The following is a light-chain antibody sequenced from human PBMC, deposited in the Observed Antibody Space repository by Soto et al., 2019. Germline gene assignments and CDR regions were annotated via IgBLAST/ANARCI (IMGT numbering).Light chain of an antibody. CDR3: QQYHSYPAS. V-gene: IGKV1-16*01. Sequence: DIQMTQSPSSLSASVGDRVTITCRASQGISSFLAWFQQKPGKAPKSLIYGASTLQSGVSSRFSGSGSDTHFTLTISSLQPEDFATYYCQQYHSYPASFGQGTKVEIK. CDR2: GAS. J-gene: IGKJ1*01. CDR1: QGISSF.